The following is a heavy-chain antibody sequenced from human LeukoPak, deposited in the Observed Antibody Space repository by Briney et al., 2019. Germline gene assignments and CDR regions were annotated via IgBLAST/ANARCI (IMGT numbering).Heavy chain of an antibody. J-gene: IGHJ4*02. D-gene: IGHD2-15*01. CDR2: ISDSGGST. CDR3: AKGERTNSIVVVVAAIGLLDY. V-gene: IGHV3-23*01. CDR1: GFSFSSYA. Sequence: GGSLRLSCAASGFSFSSYAMSWVRQAPGKGLEWVSAISDSGGSTYYADSVKGRFTISRDNSKNTLYLQMNSLRAEDTAVYYCAKGERTNSIVVVVAAIGLLDYWGQGTLVTVSS.